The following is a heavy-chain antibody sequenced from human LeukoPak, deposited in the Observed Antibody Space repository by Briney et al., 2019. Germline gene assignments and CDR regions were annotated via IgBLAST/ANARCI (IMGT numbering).Heavy chain of an antibody. CDR1: GYTFTSYG. V-gene: IGHV1-18*01. CDR2: ISAYNGNT. Sequence: ASVKVSCKASGYTFTSYGISWVRQAPGQGLEWMGWISAYNGNTNYAQKLQGRVTMTTDTSSSTAYMELRSLRSDDTAVYYCARIWNSYGYFDAFDIWGQGTMVTVSS. CDR3: ARIWNSYGYFDAFDI. J-gene: IGHJ3*02. D-gene: IGHD5-18*01.